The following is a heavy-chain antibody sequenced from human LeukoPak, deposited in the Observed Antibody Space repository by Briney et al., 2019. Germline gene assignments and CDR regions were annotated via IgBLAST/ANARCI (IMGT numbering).Heavy chain of an antibody. Sequence: SVKVSCKASGGTFSSYAISWVRQAPGQGLEWMGSIIPILGIANYAQKFQGRVTITADKSTSTAYMELSSLRSEDTAVYYCASRSFIAAAGTSYGMDVWGQGTTVTVSS. CDR3: ASRSFIAAAGTSYGMDV. D-gene: IGHD6-13*01. CDR2: IIPILGIA. CDR1: GGTFSSYA. J-gene: IGHJ6*02. V-gene: IGHV1-69*04.